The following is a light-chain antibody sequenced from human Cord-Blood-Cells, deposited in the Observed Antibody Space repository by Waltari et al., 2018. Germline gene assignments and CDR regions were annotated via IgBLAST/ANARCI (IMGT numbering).Light chain of an antibody. CDR1: KLGDKY. Sequence: SYELTQPPSVSVSPGQTASITCSGDKLGDKYACWYQQKPGQSPVLVIYQDSKRPSGIPGRVSGSNTGNTATLTIGGTQAMDEADYYCQAWDSSTAHVVFGGGTKLTVL. J-gene: IGLJ2*01. V-gene: IGLV3-1*01. CDR2: QDS. CDR3: QAWDSSTAHVV.